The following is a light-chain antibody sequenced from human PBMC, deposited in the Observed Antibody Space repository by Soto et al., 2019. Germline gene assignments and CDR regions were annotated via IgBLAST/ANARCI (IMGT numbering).Light chain of an antibody. V-gene: IGLV2-14*03. J-gene: IGLJ1*01. CDR3: SSYATSSTYV. Sequence: QSALTQPASVSGSPGQSITISCTGTSSDVGNYNYVSWYQHHPGKAPKVIIYDVSKRPSGVSNRFSGSKSGNTASLTISGLQAEDEADYYCSSYATSSTYVFGTGTKSPS. CDR1: SSDVGNYNY. CDR2: DVS.